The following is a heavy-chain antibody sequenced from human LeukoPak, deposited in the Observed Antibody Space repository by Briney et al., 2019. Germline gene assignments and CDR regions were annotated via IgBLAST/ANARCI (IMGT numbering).Heavy chain of an antibody. CDR3: TTGPSYGYEW. CDR1: GMTFSNHW. V-gene: IGHV3-74*01. Sequence: GGPLRLSCAASGMTFSNHWMHWVRQVPGKGLAWVSLIKTDGRTTIYADSVKGRFTISRDNGKSTLYLQMNSLRAEDTAIYYCTTGPSYGYEWWGQGTVVTVSS. J-gene: IGHJ4*02. CDR2: IKTDGRTT. D-gene: IGHD3-16*01.